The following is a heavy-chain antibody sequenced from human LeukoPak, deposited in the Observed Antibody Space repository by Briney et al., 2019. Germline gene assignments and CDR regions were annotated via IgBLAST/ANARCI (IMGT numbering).Heavy chain of an antibody. CDR3: WGTMTTVNQDV. Sequence: GGSLRLSCAASGFIFSSHGMNWVRQAPGKGLEWVSAISGSGGSTYYADSVKGRFTISRDNSKNTLYLQMNSLRAEDTAVYYCWGTMTTVNQDVWGKGTTVTVSS. J-gene: IGHJ6*04. V-gene: IGHV3-23*01. CDR1: GFIFSSHG. CDR2: ISGSGGST. D-gene: IGHD4-17*01.